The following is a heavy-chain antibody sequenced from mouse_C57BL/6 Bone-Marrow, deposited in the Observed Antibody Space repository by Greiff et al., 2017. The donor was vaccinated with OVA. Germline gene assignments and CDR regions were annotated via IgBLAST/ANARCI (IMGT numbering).Heavy chain of an antibody. J-gene: IGHJ3*01. CDR3: ARRGWLPPFAY. Sequence: VQLKQSGPELVKPGASVKISCKASGYTFTDYYMNWVKQSHGKSLEWIGDINPNNGGTSYNQKFKGKATLTVDKSSSTAYMELRSLTSEDSAVYYCARRGWLPPFAYWGQGTLVTVSA. CDR2: INPNNGGT. D-gene: IGHD2-3*01. CDR1: GYTFTDYY. V-gene: IGHV1-26*01.